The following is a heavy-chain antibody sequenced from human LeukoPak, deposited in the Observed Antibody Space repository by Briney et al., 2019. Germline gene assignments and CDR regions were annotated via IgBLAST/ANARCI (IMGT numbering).Heavy chain of an antibody. D-gene: IGHD5-18*01. Sequence: SQTLSLTCTVSGGSISSGGYYWSWIRQHPGKGLEWIGYIYYSGSTYYNPSLKSRVTISVDTSKNQFSLKLSSVTAADTAVYYCARDREHSHGRHLGHWGQGTLVTVSS. J-gene: IGHJ4*02. CDR2: IYYSGST. CDR1: GGSISSGGYY. CDR3: ARDREHSHGRHLGH. V-gene: IGHV4-31*03.